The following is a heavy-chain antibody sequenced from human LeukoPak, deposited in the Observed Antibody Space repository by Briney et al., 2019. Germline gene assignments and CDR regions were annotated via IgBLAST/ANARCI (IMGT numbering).Heavy chain of an antibody. Sequence: SETLSLTCTVSGGSISSLYWSWLRQPPGKGLEWIGYVHHSGSTNYNPSLKSRVTISIDTSKNQFSLKLSPVTAADTAVYYCARGYYDNSGYSNPFNYWGQGTLVTVSS. CDR2: VHHSGST. CDR3: ARGYYDNSGYSNPFNY. V-gene: IGHV4-59*11. J-gene: IGHJ4*02. D-gene: IGHD3-22*01. CDR1: GGSISSLY.